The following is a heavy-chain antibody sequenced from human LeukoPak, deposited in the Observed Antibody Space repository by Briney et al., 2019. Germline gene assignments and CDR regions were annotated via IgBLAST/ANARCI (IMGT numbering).Heavy chain of an antibody. CDR1: GFTFSSYA. V-gene: IGHV3-30-3*01. D-gene: IGHD6-13*01. Sequence: PGGSLRLSCAASGFTFSSYAMHWVRQAPGKGLEWVAVISYDGSNKYYADSVKGRFTISRDNSKNTLYLQMNSLRAEDTAVYYCARSGQLVLGFDYWGQGTLVTVSS. J-gene: IGHJ4*02. CDR3: ARSGQLVLGFDY. CDR2: ISYDGSNK.